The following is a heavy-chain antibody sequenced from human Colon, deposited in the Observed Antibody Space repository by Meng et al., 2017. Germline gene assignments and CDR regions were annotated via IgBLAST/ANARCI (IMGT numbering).Heavy chain of an antibody. V-gene: IGHV5-51*01. Sequence: GESLKISCKGSGYSFSSYWIVWVRQMPGKGLEWMGIIYPGDSDIKYSPSFQGQVTISADKSISPAYLQWSSLKASDTAMYYCARRSYCDGDCTVYPHYYYGMDVWGQGTTVTVSS. J-gene: IGHJ6*02. CDR3: ARRSYCDGDCTVYPHYYYGMDV. D-gene: IGHD2-21*02. CDR1: GYSFSSYW. CDR2: IYPGDSDI.